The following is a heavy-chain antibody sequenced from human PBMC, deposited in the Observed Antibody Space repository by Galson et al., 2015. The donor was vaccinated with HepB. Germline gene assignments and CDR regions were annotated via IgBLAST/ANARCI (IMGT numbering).Heavy chain of an antibody. V-gene: IGHV3-23*01. J-gene: IGHJ4*02. Sequence: SLRLSCAASGFTVSSNYMSWVRQAPGKGLEWVSVISGSGGTTYNADSVKGRFTISRDSSKNTLYLQMNSLRAEDTAVYYCARSLVPNSSGWFGDYWGQGTLVTVSS. CDR3: ARSLVPNSSGWFGDY. CDR2: ISGSGGTT. D-gene: IGHD6-19*01. CDR1: GFTVSSNY.